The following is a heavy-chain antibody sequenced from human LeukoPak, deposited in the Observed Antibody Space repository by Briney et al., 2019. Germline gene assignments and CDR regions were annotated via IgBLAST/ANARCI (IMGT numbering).Heavy chain of an antibody. CDR2: IYHSGST. Sequence: KPSETLSLTCTVSGYSISSGYYWGWIRQPPGKGLEWIGSIYHSGSTYYNPSLKSRVTISVDTSKNQFSLKLSSVTAADTAVYYCARGRRVVADMDVWGKGTTVTASS. V-gene: IGHV4-38-2*02. D-gene: IGHD2-15*01. J-gene: IGHJ6*03. CDR3: ARGRRVVADMDV. CDR1: GYSISSGYY.